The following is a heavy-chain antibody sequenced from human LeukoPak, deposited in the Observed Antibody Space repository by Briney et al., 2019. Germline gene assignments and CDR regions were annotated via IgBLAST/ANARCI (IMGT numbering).Heavy chain of an antibody. CDR1: GGSFSGYY. D-gene: IGHD2-2*03. V-gene: IGHV4-34*01. J-gene: IGHJ6*02. CDR3: ARVGGDCSSTSCPTFDYYYYGMDV. Sequence: SETLSLTCAVYGGSFSGYYWSWIRQPPGKGLEWIGEINHSGSTNYNPSLKSRVTISVDTSKNQFSLKLSSVTAADTAVYYCARVGGDCSSTSCPTFDYYYYGMDVWGQGTTVTVSS. CDR2: INHSGST.